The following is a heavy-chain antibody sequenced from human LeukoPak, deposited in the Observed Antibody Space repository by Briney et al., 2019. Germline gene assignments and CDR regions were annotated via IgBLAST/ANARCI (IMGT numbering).Heavy chain of an antibody. J-gene: IGHJ4*02. V-gene: IGHV4-34*01. D-gene: IGHD4-17*01. CDR1: GGSFSGYF. Sequence: PSETLSLTCAVYGGSFSGYFWSWIRQPPGKGLEWIGEINHSGSTNYNPSLKSRVTISVDTSKNQFSLELSSVTAADTAVYYCARHLRSGAVDYWGQGTLVAVSS. CDR2: INHSGST. CDR3: ARHLRSGAVDY.